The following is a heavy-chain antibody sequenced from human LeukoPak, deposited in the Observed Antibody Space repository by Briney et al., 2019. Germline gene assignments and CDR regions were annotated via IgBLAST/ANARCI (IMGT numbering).Heavy chain of an antibody. J-gene: IGHJ6*02. CDR2: IIPIFGTA. Sequence: SVKVSCKASGGTFSSYAISWVRQAPGQGLEWMGGIIPIFGTANYAQKFQDRVTITADESTSTAYMELSSLRSEDTAVYYCGRVEIVGWPTDETGLDYYYYYGMDVWGQGTTVTVSS. CDR3: GRVEIVGWPTDETGLDYYYYYGMDV. D-gene: IGHD2-2*03. V-gene: IGHV1-69*13. CDR1: GGTFSSYA.